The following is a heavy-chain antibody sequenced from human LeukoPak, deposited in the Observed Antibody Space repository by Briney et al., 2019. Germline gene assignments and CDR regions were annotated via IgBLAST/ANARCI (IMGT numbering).Heavy chain of an antibody. CDR1: GGSINSNSFY. V-gene: IGHV4-39*01. J-gene: IGHJ4*02. CDR3: ASNLRFLEWLPDS. Sequence: SETLSLTCTVSGGSINSNSFYWGWARQPPGKGLEWIGIGSLSYSGSTYYSPSLKSRITISVDMAKSQSSLKLSSVTAADTAVYYCASNLRFLEWLPDSWGQGTLVTVSS. D-gene: IGHD3-3*01. CDR2: LSYSGST.